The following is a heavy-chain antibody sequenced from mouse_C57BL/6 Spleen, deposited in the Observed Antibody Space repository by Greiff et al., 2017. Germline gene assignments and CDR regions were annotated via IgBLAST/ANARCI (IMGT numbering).Heavy chain of an antibody. CDR1: GYTFTSYW. V-gene: IGHV1-69*01. Sequence: QVQLQQPGAELVMPGASVKLSCKASGYTFTSYWMHWVKQRPGQGLEWIGEIDPSDSYTNYNQKFKGKSTLTVDKSSSTAYMQLSGLTSEDSAVYYCAREENDYVDCWGQGTTLTVSS. J-gene: IGHJ2*01. CDR2: IDPSDSYT. CDR3: AREENDYVDC. D-gene: IGHD2-4*01.